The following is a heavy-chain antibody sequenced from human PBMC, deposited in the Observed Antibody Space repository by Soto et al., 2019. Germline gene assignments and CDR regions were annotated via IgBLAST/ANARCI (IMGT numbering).Heavy chain of an antibody. CDR2: TYYRSKWYN. D-gene: IGHD1-7*01. J-gene: IGHJ5*02. CDR3: ARGMYNWNYGWSDWFDP. Sequence: SQTLSLNCAISGDSVSSNSAAWNWIRQSPSRGLEWLGRTYYRSKWYNDYAVSVKSRITINPDTSKNQFSLQLNSVTPEDTAVYYCARGMYNWNYGWSDWFDPWGQGTLVTVSS. CDR1: GDSVSSNSAA. V-gene: IGHV6-1*01.